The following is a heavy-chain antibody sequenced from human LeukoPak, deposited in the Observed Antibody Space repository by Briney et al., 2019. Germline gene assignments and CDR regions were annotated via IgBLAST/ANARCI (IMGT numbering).Heavy chain of an antibody. D-gene: IGHD2-21*01. CDR3: GILTNSPYSYYFFAF. CDR1: GFSASDAISY. CDR2: INFIGRT. J-gene: IGHJ4*02. V-gene: IGHV4-39*01. Sequence: SETLSLTCTLSGFSASDAISYWGWVRQPPGRGLEWIAEINFIGRTSYNSSLNSRVTMSVDTSKNQFSLKMTSLTAADTAVYLCGILTNSPYSYYFFAFWGQGILVTVSS.